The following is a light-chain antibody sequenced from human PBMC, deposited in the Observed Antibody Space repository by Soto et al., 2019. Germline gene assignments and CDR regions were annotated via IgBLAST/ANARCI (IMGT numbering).Light chain of an antibody. CDR1: QGISGY. CDR3: QQHNSYPWT. V-gene: IGKV1-9*01. Sequence: DIQLTQSPSFLSASVGDRVTITVLASQGISGYLAWYQQKPGKAPKLLIYAASTWQSGVPSRFSGSGSGTEFTLTISSLQPEDFAIYYCQQHNSYPWTFGGGTKVDIK. J-gene: IGKJ4*01. CDR2: AAS.